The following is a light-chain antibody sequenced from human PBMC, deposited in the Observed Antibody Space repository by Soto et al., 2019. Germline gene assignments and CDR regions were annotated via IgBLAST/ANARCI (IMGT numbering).Light chain of an antibody. CDR2: AAS. CDR1: QSISGY. J-gene: IGKJ2*01. Sequence: DIQMTQSPSYLSVSVGDRVTITCRASQSISGYLNWYQQKPGKAPEMLIYAASSLQSGVPSRFSGSGSGTEFTLTISSLQPEDFATFHCQESYSTPPTFGQGTKLEIK. CDR3: QESYSTPPT. V-gene: IGKV1-39*01.